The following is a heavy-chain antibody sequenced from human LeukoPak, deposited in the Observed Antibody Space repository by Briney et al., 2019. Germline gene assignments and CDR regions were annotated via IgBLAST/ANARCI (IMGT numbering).Heavy chain of an antibody. Sequence: SETLSLTCTVSSGSIRTSYCSWIRQPPGKGLEWIGYIYYSGSTNYSPSLKSRVTISVDTSRNQFSLKLSSVTAADTAVYYCARAPNPDFFDDWGQGTLVTVSS. CDR2: IYYSGST. CDR1: SGSIRTSY. J-gene: IGHJ4*02. V-gene: IGHV4-59*01. D-gene: IGHD2-8*01. CDR3: ARAPNPDFFDD.